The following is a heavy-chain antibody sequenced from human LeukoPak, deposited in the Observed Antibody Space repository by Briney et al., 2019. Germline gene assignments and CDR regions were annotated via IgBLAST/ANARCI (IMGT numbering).Heavy chain of an antibody. CDR2: IYYSGST. J-gene: IGHJ4*02. D-gene: IGHD3-3*01. CDR3: ARENFWSGYAWTDY. CDR1: GGSFSGYY. V-gene: IGHV4-34*01. Sequence: KPSETLSLTCAVYGGSFSGYYWSWIRQPPGKGLEWIGSIYYSGSTYYNPSLKSRVTISVDTSKNQFSLKLSSVTAADTAVYYCARENFWSGYAWTDYWGQGTLVTVSS.